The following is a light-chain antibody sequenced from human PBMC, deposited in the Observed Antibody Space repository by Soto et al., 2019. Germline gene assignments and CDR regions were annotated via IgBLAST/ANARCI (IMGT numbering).Light chain of an antibody. CDR2: DAS. V-gene: IGKV3-11*01. Sequence: EIVLTQSPATLSLSPGERATLSCRASQSVSSYLAWYQQKPGQAPRLLIYDASNRATGIPARFSGSGSGTEFTLTISSLQSEDFVVYYCQQYNNWHGTFGQGNKVDIK. CDR3: QQYNNWHGT. J-gene: IGKJ1*01. CDR1: QSVSSY.